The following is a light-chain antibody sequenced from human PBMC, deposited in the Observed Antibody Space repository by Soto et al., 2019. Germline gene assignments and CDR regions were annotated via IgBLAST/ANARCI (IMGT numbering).Light chain of an antibody. J-gene: IGLJ1*01. CDR2: EVS. V-gene: IGLV2-23*02. Sequence: QSALTQPASVSGSPGQSITISCTGTSSDVGSYNLVSWYQQHPGKAPKLMIYEVSKRPSGVSNRFSGSKSGNTASLTISGIQAEDEADYYCCSYASSNTFVFGTGTKLTVL. CDR1: SSDVGSYNL. CDR3: CSYASSNTFV.